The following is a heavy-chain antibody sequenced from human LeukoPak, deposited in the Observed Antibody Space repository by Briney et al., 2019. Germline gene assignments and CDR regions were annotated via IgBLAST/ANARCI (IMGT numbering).Heavy chain of an antibody. Sequence: TGGSLRLSCAAFGFTFNSYGMSWVRQAPGKGLEWVANIKQDGSEKYYVDSVKGRFTISRDNAKNSLYLQMNSLKTEDTAVYYCTRAVSWDHHDAFDIWGQGTMVTVSS. CDR3: TRAVSWDHHDAFDI. J-gene: IGHJ3*02. CDR2: IKQDGSEK. V-gene: IGHV3-7*03. D-gene: IGHD6-13*01. CDR1: GFTFNSYG.